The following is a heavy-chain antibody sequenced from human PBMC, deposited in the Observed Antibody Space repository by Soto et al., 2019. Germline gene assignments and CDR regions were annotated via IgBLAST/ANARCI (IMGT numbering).Heavy chain of an antibody. V-gene: IGHV4-59*03. Sequence: QVQLQESGPGLVKPSETLSLTCAVSGDSISSYYCMWIRQPPGKGLESIGYLYYGRSANYNPSLKSRVPLSVDASTNQCSLTLSSMTAADTAVYYCALRSMAVVPEYWGQGTLVTVSS. CDR3: ALRSMAVVPEY. J-gene: IGHJ4*02. D-gene: IGHD3-22*01. CDR2: LYYGRSA. CDR1: GDSISSYY.